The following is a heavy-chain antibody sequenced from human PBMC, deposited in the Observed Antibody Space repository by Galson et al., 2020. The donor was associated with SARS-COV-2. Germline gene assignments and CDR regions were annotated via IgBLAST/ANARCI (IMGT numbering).Heavy chain of an antibody. CDR3: SRRKYYNFYMDV. J-gene: IGHJ6*03. Sequence: SETLSLTCTVSGGSISTTSYFWGWIRQPPGKGLEWIGTVYYSGTTYYNPSLRSRVTISVDTSSNQSPLKLSAATAADTAVYYCSRRKYYNFYMDVWGKGTTVTISS. CDR2: VYYSGTT. CDR1: GGSISTTSYF. V-gene: IGHV4-39*01.